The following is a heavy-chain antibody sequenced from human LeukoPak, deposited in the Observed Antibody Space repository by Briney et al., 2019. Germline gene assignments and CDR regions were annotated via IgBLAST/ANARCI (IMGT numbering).Heavy chain of an antibody. CDR3: ARDQAYGDYPNGFDY. CDR1: GGSISSYY. CDR2: IWYDGSNK. Sequence: LSLTCTVSGGSISSYYWSWLRQSPGKGLEWVAVIWYDGSNKYYADSVKGRFTISRDNSKNTLYLQMNSLRAEDTAVYYCARDQAYGDYPNGFDYWGQGTLVTVSS. D-gene: IGHD4-17*01. J-gene: IGHJ4*02. V-gene: IGHV3-33*08.